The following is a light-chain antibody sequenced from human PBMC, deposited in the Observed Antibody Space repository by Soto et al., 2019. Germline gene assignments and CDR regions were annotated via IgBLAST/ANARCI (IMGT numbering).Light chain of an antibody. CDR3: QQYGSSPT. V-gene: IGKV3-20*01. J-gene: IGKJ3*01. Sequence: EIVLTQSPGTLSLSPGERATLSRRASQSVSSSYLAWYQQKPGQAPRLLIYGASSRATGIPDGFSGSGSGTDFTLTISRLEPEDFAVYYCQQYGSSPTFGPGTKVDIK. CDR2: GAS. CDR1: QSVSSSY.